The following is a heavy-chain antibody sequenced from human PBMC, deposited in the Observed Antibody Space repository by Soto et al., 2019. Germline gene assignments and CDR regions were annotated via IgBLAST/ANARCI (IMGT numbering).Heavy chain of an antibody. CDR1: GYTLTSYG. Sequence: ASVKVSCKASGYTLTSYGISWLRQAPGQGLEWMGWISAYNGNTNYAQKLQGRVAMTTDTSTSTVYMELSSLRSEDTAVYYCASTPVRFLGPWFDPWGQGTLVTVSS. J-gene: IGHJ5*02. D-gene: IGHD3-3*01. CDR2: ISAYNGNT. CDR3: ASTPVRFLGPWFDP. V-gene: IGHV1-18*04.